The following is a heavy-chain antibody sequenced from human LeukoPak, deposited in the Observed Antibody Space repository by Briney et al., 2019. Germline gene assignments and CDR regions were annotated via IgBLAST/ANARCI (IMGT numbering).Heavy chain of an antibody. Sequence: ASVKVSCKASGYTFTGYYMHWVRQAPGQGLEWMGWINPNSGGTNYAQKFQGRVTMTRDTSISTAYMELSRLRSDDTAVYYCARAPFQYYYDSSGYYGPDGAFDIWGQGTMVTVSS. CDR2: INPNSGGT. CDR1: GYTFTGYY. CDR3: ARAPFQYYYDSSGYYGPDGAFDI. V-gene: IGHV1-2*02. D-gene: IGHD3-22*01. J-gene: IGHJ3*02.